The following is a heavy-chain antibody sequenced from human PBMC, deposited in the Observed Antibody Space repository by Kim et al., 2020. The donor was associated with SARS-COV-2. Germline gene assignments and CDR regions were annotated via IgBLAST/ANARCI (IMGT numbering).Heavy chain of an antibody. Sequence: GGSLRLSCAASGFTFSSYEMNWVRQAPGKGLEWVSYISSSGSTIYYADSVKGRFTISRDNAKNSLYLQMNSLRAEDTAVYYCARDERAKAVAGTVGDYWGQGTLVTVSS. CDR1: GFTFSSYE. V-gene: IGHV3-48*03. D-gene: IGHD6-19*01. CDR2: ISSSGSTI. CDR3: ARDERAKAVAGTVGDY. J-gene: IGHJ4*02.